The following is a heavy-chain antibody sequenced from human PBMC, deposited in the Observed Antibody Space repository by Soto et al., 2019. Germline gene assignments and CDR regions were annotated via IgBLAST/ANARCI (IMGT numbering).Heavy chain of an antibody. V-gene: IGHV5-51*01. J-gene: IGHJ5*02. CDR1: GYSFTSYW. Sequence: ESLKISCKGSGYSFTSYWIGWVRQMPGKGLEWMGIIYPGDSDTRYSPSFQGQVTISADKSISTAYLQWSSLKASDTAMYYCARRITLFGVPGWFDTWGQGTLVTVSS. CDR2: IYPGDSDT. CDR3: ARRITLFGVPGWFDT. D-gene: IGHD3-3*01.